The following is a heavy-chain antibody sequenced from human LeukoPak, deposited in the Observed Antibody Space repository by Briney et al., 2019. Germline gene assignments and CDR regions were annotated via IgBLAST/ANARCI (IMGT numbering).Heavy chain of an antibody. CDR1: GGSILTTNW. Sequence: SETLSLTCAVSGGSILTTNWWSWVRQPPGKGLEWIGEVHLSGASNYNPSLKSRVNMSIDKSKNQLSLELTSVTAADTAVYCCARHGGRYSSSSGLLDYWGQGTLVTVSS. CDR2: VHLSGAS. CDR3: ARHGGRYSSSSGLLDY. V-gene: IGHV4-4*01. D-gene: IGHD6-6*01. J-gene: IGHJ4*02.